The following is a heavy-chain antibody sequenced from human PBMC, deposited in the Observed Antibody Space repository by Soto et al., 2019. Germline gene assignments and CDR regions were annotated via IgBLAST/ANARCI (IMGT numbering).Heavy chain of an antibody. J-gene: IGHJ5*02. Sequence: QVQLVQSGAEVKKPGASVKVSCKAPGDTFTSYYLNWVRQAPGQGLEWMGVINPHGGSTKYAQKFQGRITMTRDTSRSTVYMELGSLRSDDTAIYYCARSSGGNFGIIIEGSNWFDPWGQGTLVTLSS. V-gene: IGHV1-46*01. CDR2: INPHGGST. D-gene: IGHD3-3*01. CDR1: GDTFTSYY. CDR3: ARSSGGNFGIIIEGSNWFDP.